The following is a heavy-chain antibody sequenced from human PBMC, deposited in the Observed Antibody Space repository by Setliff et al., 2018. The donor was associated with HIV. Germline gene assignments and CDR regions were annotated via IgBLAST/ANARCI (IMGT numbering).Heavy chain of an antibody. CDR2: INEDGGEK. V-gene: IGHV3-7*01. J-gene: IGHJ4*02. CDR1: GFPFSSYW. Sequence: GGSLRLSCAASGFPFSSYWMSWVRQAPGKGPEWVANINEDGGEKYYVDSVKGRFTISRDNAKNSLYLQVNSLRVEDSAVYYCARISTYYYDSSGYKDFDYWGQGTLVTVSS. D-gene: IGHD3-22*01. CDR3: ARISTYYYDSSGYKDFDY.